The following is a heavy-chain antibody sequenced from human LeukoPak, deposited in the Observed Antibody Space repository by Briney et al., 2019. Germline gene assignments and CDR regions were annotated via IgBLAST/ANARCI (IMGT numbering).Heavy chain of an antibody. D-gene: IGHD5-24*01. Sequence: ASVKVSCKASGYTFTSYGISWVRQAPGQGLEWMGWISAYNGNTNYAQKLQGRVTMTTDTSTSTAYMELRSLRSDDTAVYYCARDPPEMATITATYSDDYWGQGTLVTVSS. J-gene: IGHJ4*02. CDR2: ISAYNGNT. CDR1: GYTFTSYG. V-gene: IGHV1-18*01. CDR3: ARDPPEMATITATYSDDY.